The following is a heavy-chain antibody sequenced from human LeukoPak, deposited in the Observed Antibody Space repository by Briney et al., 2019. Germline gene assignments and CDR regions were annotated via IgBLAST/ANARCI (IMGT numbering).Heavy chain of an antibody. D-gene: IGHD2-15*01. V-gene: IGHV4-59*01. CDR1: GGSISSYY. Sequence: PSETLSLTCSVSGGSISSYYWTWVRQPPGKGLEWIGYIYYSGSTNYNPSLKSRVTMSIDTSKNQFSLQLSSVTAADTAAYYCASALQGGFDYWGQGTLVTVSS. J-gene: IGHJ4*02. CDR3: ASALQGGFDY. CDR2: IYYSGST.